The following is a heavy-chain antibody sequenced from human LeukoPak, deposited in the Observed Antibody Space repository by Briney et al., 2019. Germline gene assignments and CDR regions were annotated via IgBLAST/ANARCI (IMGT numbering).Heavy chain of an antibody. CDR2: ISYDGSNK. D-gene: IGHD3-22*01. Sequence: GRSLRLSCAASGFTFSTHAMHWVRQTPGKGLEWMAVISYDGSNKYYADSVKGRFTVSRDNSKNTLYLQMNSLRAEETAVYYCARKTDSSGSGDYWGQGTLVTVSS. CDR3: ARKTDSSGSGDY. V-gene: IGHV3-30-3*01. CDR1: GFTFSTHA. J-gene: IGHJ4*02.